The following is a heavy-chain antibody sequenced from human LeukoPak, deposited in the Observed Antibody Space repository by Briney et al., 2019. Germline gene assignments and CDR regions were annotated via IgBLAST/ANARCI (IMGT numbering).Heavy chain of an antibody. D-gene: IGHD4-17*01. CDR3: IVFGDSNH. V-gene: IGHV3-53*01. CDR2: IHTSGDT. J-gene: IGHJ5*02. Sequence: KGLEWLSSIHTSGDTCYADSVKGRFTISRDTSKNTLYLQINSLRVEDTAVYYCIVFGDSNHWGQGTLVTVSS.